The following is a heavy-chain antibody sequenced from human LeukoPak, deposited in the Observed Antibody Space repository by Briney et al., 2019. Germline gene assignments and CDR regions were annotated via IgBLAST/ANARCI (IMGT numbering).Heavy chain of an antibody. D-gene: IGHD6-13*01. Sequence: PGGSLRLSCAASGFTFSRYSMNWVREAPGKGLEWVSSISSSSSYIYYADSVKGRFTISRDNAKNSLYLQMNSLRAEETAVYYCARVAAGTGWSNYWGQGTLVTVSS. V-gene: IGHV3-21*01. CDR3: ARVAAGTGWSNY. CDR2: ISSSSSYI. J-gene: IGHJ4*02. CDR1: GFTFSRYS.